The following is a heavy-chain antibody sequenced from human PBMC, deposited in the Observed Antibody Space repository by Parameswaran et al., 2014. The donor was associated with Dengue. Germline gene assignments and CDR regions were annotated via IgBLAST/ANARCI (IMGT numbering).Heavy chain of an antibody. V-gene: IGHV3-9*01. J-gene: IGHJ4*02. CDR3: AKDKGEYQLLLDY. Sequence: SLRLSCAASGFTFDDYAMHWVRQAPGKGLEWVSGISWNSGSIGYADSVKGRFTISRDNAKNSLYLQMNSLRAEDTALYYCAKDKGEYQLLLDYWGQGTLVTVSS. CDR2: ISWNSGSI. CDR1: GFTFDDYA. D-gene: IGHD2-2*01.